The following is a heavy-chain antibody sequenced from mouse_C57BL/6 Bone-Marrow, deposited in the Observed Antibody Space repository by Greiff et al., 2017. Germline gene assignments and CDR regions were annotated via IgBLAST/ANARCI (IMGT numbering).Heavy chain of an antibody. CDR1: GYTFTDYY. J-gene: IGHJ2*01. V-gene: IGHV1-19*01. CDR2: INPYNGGT. D-gene: IGHD2-4*01. CDR3: ARKGVYDYD. Sequence: EVQLQESGPVLVKPGASVKMSCKASGYTFTDYYMNWVKQSHGKSLEWIGVINPYNGGTSYNQKFKGKATLTVDKSSSTAYMELNSLTSEDSAVYYCARKGVYDYDWGQGTTLTVSS.